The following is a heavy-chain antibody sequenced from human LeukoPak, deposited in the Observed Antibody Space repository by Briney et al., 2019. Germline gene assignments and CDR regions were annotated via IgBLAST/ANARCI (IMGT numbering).Heavy chain of an antibody. D-gene: IGHD2-2*01. Sequence: GGSLRLSCAASGFTFSSYAMHWVRQAPGKGLEWVAVISYDGSNKYYADSVKGRFTISRDNSKNTLYLQMNSLRAGDTAVYYCARPGYCSGTSCPRFDPWGQGTLVTVSS. CDR2: ISYDGSNK. J-gene: IGHJ5*02. V-gene: IGHV3-30-3*01. CDR1: GFTFSSYA. CDR3: ARPGYCSGTSCPRFDP.